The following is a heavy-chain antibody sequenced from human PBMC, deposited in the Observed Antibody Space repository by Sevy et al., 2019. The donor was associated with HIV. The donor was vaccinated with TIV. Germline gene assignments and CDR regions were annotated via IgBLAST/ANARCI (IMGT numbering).Heavy chain of an antibody. Sequence: GGSLRLSCAASGFTFSSYAMHWVRQAPGKGLEWVAVISYDGSNKYYADSVKGRFTISRDNSKNTLYLQMNNLRAEDTAVYYCARRRYSSGWENFDYWGQGTLVTVSS. D-gene: IGHD6-19*01. CDR3: ARRRYSSGWENFDY. J-gene: IGHJ4*02. CDR2: ISYDGSNK. V-gene: IGHV3-30-3*01. CDR1: GFTFSSYA.